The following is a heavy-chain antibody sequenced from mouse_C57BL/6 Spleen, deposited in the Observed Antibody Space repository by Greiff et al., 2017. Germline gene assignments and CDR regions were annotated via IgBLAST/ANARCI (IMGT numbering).Heavy chain of an antibody. D-gene: IGHD2-3*01. J-gene: IGHJ4*01. CDR3: ARGVNRASPYEGPSSYAMDY. CDR2: IYPRSGNT. Sequence: QVQLKESGAELARPGASVKLSCKASGYTFTSYGISWVKQRTGQGLAWIGEIYPRSGNTYYNEKFTGKATLTADKSSSTAYMALRSLTSEVSAVYFCARGVNRASPYEGPSSYAMDYWGQGTSVTVSS. CDR1: GYTFTSYG. V-gene: IGHV1-81*01.